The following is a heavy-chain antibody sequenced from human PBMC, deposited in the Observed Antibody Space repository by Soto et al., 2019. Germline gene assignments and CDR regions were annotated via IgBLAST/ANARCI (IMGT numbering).Heavy chain of an antibody. J-gene: IGHJ4*02. Sequence: NPSETLSLTCTVSGGSISSCGYYWSWIRQHPGKGLEWIGYIYYSGSTYYNPSLKSRVTISVDTSKNQFSLKLSSVTAADTAVYYCAREYYGSGSYYFDYWGQGTPVTVSS. CDR3: AREYYGSGSYYFDY. CDR1: GGSISSCGYY. CDR2: IYYSGST. V-gene: IGHV4-31*03. D-gene: IGHD3-10*01.